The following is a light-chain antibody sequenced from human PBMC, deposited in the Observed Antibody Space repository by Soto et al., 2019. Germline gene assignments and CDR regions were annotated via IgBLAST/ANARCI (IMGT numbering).Light chain of an antibody. J-gene: IGLJ2*01. CDR3: SSYTSSSTLV. CDR1: SSDVGGYNY. V-gene: IGLV2-14*01. CDR2: EVS. Sequence: HSALTQPASVSGSPGQSITISCTGTSSDVGGYNYVSWYQQHPGIAPKLMISEVSNRPSGVSNRFSGSKSGNTASLTISGLQAEDEADYYCSSYTSSSTLVFGGGTKLTVL.